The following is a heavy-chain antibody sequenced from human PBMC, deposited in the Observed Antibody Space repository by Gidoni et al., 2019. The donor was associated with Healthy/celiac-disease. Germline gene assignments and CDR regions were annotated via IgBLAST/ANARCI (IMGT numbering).Heavy chain of an antibody. CDR3: ARKNGRWSGYPYYYYYYGMDV. CDR1: GGSFSGYY. CDR2: INHSGST. V-gene: IGHV4-34*01. J-gene: IGHJ6*02. D-gene: IGHD3-3*01. Sequence: QVQLQQWGAGLLKPSETLSLTCAVYGGSFSGYYWRWIRQPPGKGLEWIGEINHSGSTNYNPSLKSRVTISVDTSKNQFSLKLSSVTAADTAVYYCARKNGRWSGYPYYYYYYGMDVWGQGTTVTVSS.